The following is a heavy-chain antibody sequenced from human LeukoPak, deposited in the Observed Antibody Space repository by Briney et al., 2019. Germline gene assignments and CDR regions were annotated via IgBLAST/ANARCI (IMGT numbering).Heavy chain of an antibody. Sequence: WGSVKVSCKASGYTFTSYYMHWVRPAPGQGLEWVGIINPSGGSTSCAQKCHGRVTMTRDTSPCTVYMGLSSLRSEDTAVYYCARHPWGYFDYWGQGTLVTVSS. CDR2: INPSGGST. CDR1: GYTFTSYY. J-gene: IGHJ4*02. D-gene: IGHD3-16*01. V-gene: IGHV1-46*01. CDR3: ARHPWGYFDY.